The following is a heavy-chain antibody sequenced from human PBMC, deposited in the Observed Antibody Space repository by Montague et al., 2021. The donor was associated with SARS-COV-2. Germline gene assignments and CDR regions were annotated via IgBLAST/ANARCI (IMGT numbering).Heavy chain of an antibody. CDR2: IDWXDDK. D-gene: IGHD3-9*01. V-gene: IGHV2-70*01. Sequence: PALVKPTQTLTLTCTFSGFSLSTSGMCVSWIRQPPGKALEWLALIDWXDDKYYSTSLKTRLTISKDTSKNQVVLTMTNMDPVDTATYYCARISYDILTGYYYGMDVWGQGTTGTVSS. J-gene: IGHJ6*02. CDR1: GFSLSTSGMC. CDR3: ARISYDILTGYYYGMDV.